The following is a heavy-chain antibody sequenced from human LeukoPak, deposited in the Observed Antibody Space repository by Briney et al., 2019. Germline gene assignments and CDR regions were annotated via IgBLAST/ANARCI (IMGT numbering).Heavy chain of an antibody. J-gene: IGHJ5*02. CDR2: INHSGST. V-gene: IGHV4-34*01. CDR1: GGSFSGYY. D-gene: IGHD3-9*01. Sequence: SETLSLTCAVYGGSFSGYYWSWIRQPPGKGLEWIGEINHSGSTNYNPPLKSRVTISVDTSKNQFSLKLSSVTAADTAVYYCARVVRRGLVIITSWFDPWGQGTLVTVSS. CDR3: ARVVRRGLVIITSWFDP.